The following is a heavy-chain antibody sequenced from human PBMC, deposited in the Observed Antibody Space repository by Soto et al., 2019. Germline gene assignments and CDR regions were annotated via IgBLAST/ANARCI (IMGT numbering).Heavy chain of an antibody. V-gene: IGHV3-30*18. CDR2: ISYDGSNK. Sequence: GGSLRLSCAASGFTFSTYGRHWVRQAPGKGLEWVAVISYDGSNKYYADSVKGRFTISRDNSKNTLYLQMNSLRAGDTAVYYCAKALTSGSYYYYMDVWGKGTTVTVSS. J-gene: IGHJ6*03. D-gene: IGHD6-19*01. CDR3: AKALTSGSYYYYMDV. CDR1: GFTFSTYG.